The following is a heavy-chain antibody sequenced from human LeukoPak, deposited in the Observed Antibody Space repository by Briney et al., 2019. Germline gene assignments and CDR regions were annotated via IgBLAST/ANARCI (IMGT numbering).Heavy chain of an antibody. V-gene: IGHV1-46*01. Sequence: ASVKVSCKASGYTFTSYYMHWVRQAPGQGLEWMGIINPSGGSTSYAQKFQGRVTMTRDTSTSTVYMELGSLRSEDTAVYYCARAPWTGYYQDWGQGTLVTVSS. CDR3: ARAPWTGYYQD. CDR1: GYTFTSYY. CDR2: INPSGGST. D-gene: IGHD3/OR15-3a*01. J-gene: IGHJ4*02.